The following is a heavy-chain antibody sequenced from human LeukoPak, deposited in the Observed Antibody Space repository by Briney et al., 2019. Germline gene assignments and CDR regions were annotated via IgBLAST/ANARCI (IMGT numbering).Heavy chain of an antibody. CDR2: ISANGGGT. CDR3: AKGSSPFDY. D-gene: IGHD6-13*01. V-gene: IGHV3-23*01. J-gene: IGHJ4*02. Sequence: GGSLRLSCAASGFTFSSYSMSWVRQAPGKGLEWVSAISANGGGTYYADSVKGRFTISRDNSKNTLYLQMNSLRAEDTAVYYCAKGSSPFDYWGQGTLVTVSS. CDR1: GFTFSSYS.